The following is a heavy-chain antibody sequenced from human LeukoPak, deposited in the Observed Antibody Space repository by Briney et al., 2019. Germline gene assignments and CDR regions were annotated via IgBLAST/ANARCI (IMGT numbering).Heavy chain of an antibody. D-gene: IGHD4-17*01. CDR3: ASRLRRTFDY. J-gene: IGHJ4*02. CDR2: ISSSSSYI. Sequence: PGGTLRLSCAASGFTFSSYGMNWVRQAPGKGLEWVSSISSSSSYIYYADSVKDRFTISRDNAENSLYLQMNSLRAEDTAVYYCASRLRRTFDYWGQGTLVTVSS. CDR1: GFTFSSYG. V-gene: IGHV3-21*01.